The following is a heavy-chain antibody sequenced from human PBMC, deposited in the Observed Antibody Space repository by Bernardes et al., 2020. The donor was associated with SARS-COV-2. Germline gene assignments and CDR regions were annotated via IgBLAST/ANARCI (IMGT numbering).Heavy chain of an antibody. Sequence: GGSLRLSCAASGITFSTFWMHWCRQAPGKGLVWVSRINPDGSSTDYADSVRGRFTISRANAENTLYLQMNSLRDEDTAVYYCAIGGNGRTAPGMDVWGQGTTVTVSS. D-gene: IGHD1-1*01. CDR2: INPDGSST. CDR3: AIGGNGRTAPGMDV. CDR1: GITFSTFW. V-gene: IGHV3-74*01. J-gene: IGHJ6*02.